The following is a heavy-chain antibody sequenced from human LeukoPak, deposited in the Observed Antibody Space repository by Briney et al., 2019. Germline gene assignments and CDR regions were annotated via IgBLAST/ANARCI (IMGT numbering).Heavy chain of an antibody. CDR1: GYTFTGYY. CDR2: INPNSGGT. D-gene: IGHD3-10*01. J-gene: IGHJ6*02. CDR3: ARDAYYYGSGSRRGPYYYYGMDV. Sequence: ASVNVSCKASGYTFTGYYMHWVRQAPGQGPEWMGWINPNSGGTNYAQKFQGWDTMTRDTSISTAYMELSRLRSDDTAVYYCARDAYYYGSGSRRGPYYYYGMDVWGQGTTVTVSS. V-gene: IGHV1-2*04.